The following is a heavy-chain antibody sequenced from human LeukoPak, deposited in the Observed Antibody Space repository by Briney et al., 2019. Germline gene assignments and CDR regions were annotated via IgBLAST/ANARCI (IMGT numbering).Heavy chain of an antibody. CDR1: GFTFSSYE. CDR2: ISSSGSAI. Sequence: GGSLSLSCAASGFTFSSYEMNWVRQAPGKGLEWVSKISSSGSAIYCADSVKGRFTISRDNAKSTLYLRMNSLRAEDTAVYYCARGGSLGYWGQGTRVTVSS. J-gene: IGHJ4*02. CDR3: ARGGSLGY. V-gene: IGHV3-48*03. D-gene: IGHD6-19*01.